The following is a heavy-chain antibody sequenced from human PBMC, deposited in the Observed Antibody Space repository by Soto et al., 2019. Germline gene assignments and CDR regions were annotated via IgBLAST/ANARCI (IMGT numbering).Heavy chain of an antibody. Sequence: GSLRLSCAASGFTFSSYSMNWVRQAPGKGLEWVSYISSSSSTIYYADSVKGRFTISRDNAKNSLYLQMNSLRAEDTAVYYCARDNTIFGVVITPIFDYWGQGTLVTVSS. D-gene: IGHD3-3*01. V-gene: IGHV3-48*01. CDR3: ARDNTIFGVVITPIFDY. J-gene: IGHJ4*02. CDR1: GFTFSSYS. CDR2: ISSSSSTI.